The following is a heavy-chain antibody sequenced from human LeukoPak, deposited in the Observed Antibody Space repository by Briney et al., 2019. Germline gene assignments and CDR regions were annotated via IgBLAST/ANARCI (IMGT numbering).Heavy chain of an antibody. D-gene: IGHD3-16*02. CDR2: INTNTGNP. CDR3: ARGYDYVWGSYRYDFDY. CDR1: GYTFTSYA. Sequence: ASVKVSCKASGYTFTSYAMNWVRQAPGQGLEWMGWINTNTGNPTYAQGFTGRFVFSLDTSVSTAYLQISSLKAEDTAVYYCARGYDYVWGSYRYDFDYWGQGTLVTVSS. V-gene: IGHV7-4-1*02. J-gene: IGHJ4*02.